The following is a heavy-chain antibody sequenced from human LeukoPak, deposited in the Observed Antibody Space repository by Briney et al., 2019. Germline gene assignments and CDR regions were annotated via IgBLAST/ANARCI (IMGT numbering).Heavy chain of an antibody. D-gene: IGHD6-19*01. CDR2: ISYDGSNK. CDR3: AKAEEQWPGNAFDI. CDR1: GINFGDYA. Sequence: GGSLRLSCTASGINFGDYAMSWVRQAPGKGLEWVAVISYDGSNKYYADSVKGRFTISRDNSKNTLYLQMNSLRAEDTAVYYCAKAEEQWPGNAFDIWGQGTMVTVSS. V-gene: IGHV3-30*04. J-gene: IGHJ3*02.